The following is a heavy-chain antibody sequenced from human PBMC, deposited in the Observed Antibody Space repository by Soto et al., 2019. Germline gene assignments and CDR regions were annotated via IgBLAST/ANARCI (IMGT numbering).Heavy chain of an antibody. D-gene: IGHD1-1*01. CDR3: AGTWNDVVDL. J-gene: IGHJ5*02. V-gene: IGHV1-18*01. CDR1: GYGFTNYG. Sequence: QAQLVQSGPEVKKPGASLKVSCKASGYGFTNYGISWVRQAPGAGLEWMGWINTYNGKTTYAEALQGRVSLTTDTSTGTADMELTNVSSDDTALYFCAGTWNDVVDLWGQGTLVVVSS. CDR2: INTYNGKT.